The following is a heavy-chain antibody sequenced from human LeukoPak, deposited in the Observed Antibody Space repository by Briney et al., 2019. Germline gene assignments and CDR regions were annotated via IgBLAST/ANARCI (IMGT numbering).Heavy chain of an antibody. CDR1: GYTFTDYY. CDR3: ARAYSSGWYQSFDY. D-gene: IGHD6-19*01. J-gene: IGHJ4*02. Sequence: ASVKVSCKASGYTFTDYYMHWVRQAPGQGREWMGWINPNSGGTNYAQKFQGRVTMTRDTSISTAYMELSRLRSDDTAVYYCARAYSSGWYQSFDYWGQGTLVTVSS. CDR2: INPNSGGT. V-gene: IGHV1-2*02.